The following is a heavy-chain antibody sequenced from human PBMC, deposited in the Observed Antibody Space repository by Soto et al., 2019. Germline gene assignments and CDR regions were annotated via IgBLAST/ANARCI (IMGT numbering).Heavy chain of an antibody. CDR1: GGSFSGYY. D-gene: IGHD3-16*01. CDR2: INHSGST. CDR3: ARPGEGGNGMDV. V-gene: IGHV4-34*01. Sequence: SETLSLTCAVYGGSFSGYYWSWIRQPPGKGLEWIGEINHSGSTNYNPSLKSRVTISVDTSKNRFSLKLSSVTAADTAVYYCARPGEGGNGMDVWGQGTTVTVSS. J-gene: IGHJ6*02.